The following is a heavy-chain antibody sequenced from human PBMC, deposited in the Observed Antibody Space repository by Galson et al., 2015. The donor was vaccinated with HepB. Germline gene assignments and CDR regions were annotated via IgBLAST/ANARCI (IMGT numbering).Heavy chain of an antibody. J-gene: IGHJ5*02. D-gene: IGHD6-25*01. CDR3: ARAALGWFDP. V-gene: IGHV3-11*01. CDR1: GFTFSDYY. Sequence: SLRLSCAASGFTFSDYYMSWIRQAPGKGLEWVSSISGSGSIIYYAYSVKGRFTISRDNAKNSLYLQMNSLRAEDTAVYYCARAALGWFDPWGQGTLVTVSS. CDR2: ISGSGSII.